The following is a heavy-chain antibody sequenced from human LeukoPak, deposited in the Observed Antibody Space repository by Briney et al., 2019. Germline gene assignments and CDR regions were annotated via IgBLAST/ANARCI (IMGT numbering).Heavy chain of an antibody. D-gene: IGHD3-10*01. J-gene: IGHJ3*02. Sequence: SETLSLTCAVSGGSISSGGYSWNWIRQPPGKGLEWIGYMHHSGSTYYNPSLKSRVTISVDRSKNQFSLKLSSVTAADTAVYYCARDHPLLGQAFDIWGQGTMVTVSS. CDR2: MHHSGST. V-gene: IGHV4-30-2*01. CDR1: GGSISSGGYS. CDR3: ARDHPLLGQAFDI.